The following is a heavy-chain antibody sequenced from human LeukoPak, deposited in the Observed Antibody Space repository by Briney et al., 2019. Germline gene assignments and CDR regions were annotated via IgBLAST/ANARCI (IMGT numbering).Heavy chain of an antibody. Sequence: ASVTVSCAASGYTFTSYYMHWVGQAPGQGLEWMGIINPSGGSTSYAQKFQGRVTMTRDTSTSTVYMELSSLRSEDTAVYYCWTGYSSSWYYFDYWGQGTLVTVSS. J-gene: IGHJ4*02. CDR2: INPSGGST. CDR1: GYTFTSYY. D-gene: IGHD6-13*01. CDR3: WTGYSSSWYYFDY. V-gene: IGHV1-46*01.